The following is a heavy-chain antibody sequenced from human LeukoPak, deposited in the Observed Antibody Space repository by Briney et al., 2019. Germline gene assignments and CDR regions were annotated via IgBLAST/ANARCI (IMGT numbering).Heavy chain of an antibody. CDR2: ISGSGGGT. Sequence: GGSLRLSCTASGFTFSSYSMNWVRQAPGKGLGWVAAISGSGGGTDYADSVKGRFTISRDNSKNTLYLQMNSLRAEDTAVYYCAKGEQWLVLYFQHWGQGTLVTVSS. D-gene: IGHD6-19*01. CDR3: AKGEQWLVLYFQH. J-gene: IGHJ1*01. V-gene: IGHV3-23*01. CDR1: GFTFSSYS.